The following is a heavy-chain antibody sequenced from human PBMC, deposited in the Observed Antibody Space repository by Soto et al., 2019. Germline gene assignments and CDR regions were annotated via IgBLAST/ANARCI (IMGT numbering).Heavy chain of an antibody. CDR1: RDTFTNYD. CDR3: ARGGAMDV. Sequence: QVQLVQSGVEVKKPGASVKVSCKASRDTFTNYDINWVRQATGQGLEWMAWMNPSSGNTGYAQKFKGRVNMTRDTSISTAYMELSSLTSEDAAVYYCARGGAMDVWGQGTTVTVSS. J-gene: IGHJ6*02. V-gene: IGHV1-8*01. CDR2: MNPSSGNT.